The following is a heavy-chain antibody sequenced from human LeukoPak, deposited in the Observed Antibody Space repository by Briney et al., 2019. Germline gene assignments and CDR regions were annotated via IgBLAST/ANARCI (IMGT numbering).Heavy chain of an antibody. V-gene: IGHV4-4*07. J-gene: IGHJ5*02. Sequence: SETLSLTCTVSGGSISSYYWGWIRQPAGKGLEWIGRIYTSGSTNYNPSLKSRVTISVDKSKNQFSLKLSSVTAADTAVYYCAREGDYDFWSGPWDWFDPWGQGALVTVSS. CDR2: IYTSGST. CDR1: GGSISSYY. CDR3: AREGDYDFWSGPWDWFDP. D-gene: IGHD3-3*01.